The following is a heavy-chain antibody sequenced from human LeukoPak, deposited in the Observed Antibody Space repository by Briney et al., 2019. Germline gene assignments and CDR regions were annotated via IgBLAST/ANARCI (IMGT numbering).Heavy chain of an antibody. D-gene: IGHD1-26*01. CDR3: ARGPYSGSYSTEAYYYYYYMDV. V-gene: IGHV4-59*01. CDR1: GGSISSYY. J-gene: IGHJ6*03. CDR2: IYYSGST. Sequence: SETLSLTYTVSGGSISSYYWSWIRQPPGKGLEWIGYIYYSGSTNYNPSLKSRVTISVDTSKNQFSLKLSSVTAADTAVYYCARGPYSGSYSTEAYYYYYYMDVWGKGTTVTVSS.